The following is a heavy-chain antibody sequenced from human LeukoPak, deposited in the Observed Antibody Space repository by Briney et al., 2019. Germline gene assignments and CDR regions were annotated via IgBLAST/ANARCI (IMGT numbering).Heavy chain of an antibody. J-gene: IGHJ4*02. V-gene: IGHV1-69*05. CDR1: GGTFSSYA. CDR2: IIPIFGTA. CDR3: ARWDRGRNSELDY. D-gene: IGHD1-26*01. Sequence: GSSVKVSCKASGGTFSSYAISWVRQAPGQGLEWMGGIIPIFGTANYAQKFQGRVTMTTDTSTSTAYMELRNLRSDDTAVYYCARWDRGRNSELDYWGQGTLVIVSS.